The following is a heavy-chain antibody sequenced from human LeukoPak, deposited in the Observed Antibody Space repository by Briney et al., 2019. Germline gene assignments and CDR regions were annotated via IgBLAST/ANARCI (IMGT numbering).Heavy chain of an antibody. J-gene: IGHJ5*02. Sequence: GASVKVSCKASGYTFTGYYLHWVQQAPGQGLEWMGWINPETGDTNYAQRFQGRVTMARDTSISTAYMVLSSLRSDDTAVYYCTRDREGGSGCFDPWGQGTLVTVSS. CDR3: TRDREGGSGCFDP. V-gene: IGHV1-2*02. D-gene: IGHD3-16*01. CDR1: GYTFTGYY. CDR2: INPETGDT.